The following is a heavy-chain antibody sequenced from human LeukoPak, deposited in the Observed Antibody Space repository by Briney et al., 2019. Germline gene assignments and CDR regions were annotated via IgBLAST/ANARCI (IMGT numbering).Heavy chain of an antibody. V-gene: IGHV4-34*01. J-gene: IGHJ6*03. CDR1: GFTFSDYY. CDR3: ASIRLGESDPGYYYYYMDV. Sequence: KPGGSLRLSCAASGFTFSDYYMSWIREAPGKGLEWIGEINHSGSTNYNPSLKSRVTISVDTSKNQFSLKLSSVTAADTAVYYCASIRLGESDPGYYYYYMDVWGKGTTVTISS. D-gene: IGHD3-10*01. CDR2: INHSGST.